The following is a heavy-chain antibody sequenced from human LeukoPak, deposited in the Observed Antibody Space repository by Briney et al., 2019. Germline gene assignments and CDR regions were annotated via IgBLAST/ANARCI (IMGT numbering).Heavy chain of an antibody. J-gene: IGHJ5*02. CDR3: ARHGWGSAGWFDP. Sequence: SQTLSLTCAISGDSVSSNSAAWNWLRQSPSRGLEWLGRTYYRSKWFDDYAVSVKSRITINPDTSENQFSLQLNSVTPEDTAVYYCARHGWGSAGWFDPWGQGTLVTVSS. CDR1: GDSVSSNSAA. D-gene: IGHD7-27*01. CDR2: TYYRSKWFD. V-gene: IGHV6-1*01.